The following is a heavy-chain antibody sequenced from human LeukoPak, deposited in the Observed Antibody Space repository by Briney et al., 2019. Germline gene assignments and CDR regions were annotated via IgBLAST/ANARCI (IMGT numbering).Heavy chain of an antibody. V-gene: IGHV3-7*01. CDR1: GFILTDSW. CDR3: ATGANLFQF. D-gene: IGHD1-14*01. J-gene: IGHJ4*02. Sequence: GGSLRLSCAASGFILTDSWMSWVRQAPGKGLEWVANIRHDGSQTYYLDSVKGRFTISRDNAKNEVYLEMNNLRGADTAVYYCATGANLFQFWGQGTLVTVSS. CDR2: IRHDGSQT.